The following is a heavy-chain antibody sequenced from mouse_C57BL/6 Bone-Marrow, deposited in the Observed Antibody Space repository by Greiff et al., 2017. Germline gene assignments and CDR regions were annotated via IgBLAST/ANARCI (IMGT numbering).Heavy chain of an antibody. CDR3: TAVYYGNPWYFDV. J-gene: IGHJ1*03. Sequence: EVKLMESGGGLVKPGGSLKLSCAASGFTFSSYAMSWVRQTPEKRLEWVAYISSGGDYIYYADTVKGRFTISRDNARNTLYLQMSSLKSEDTAMYYCTAVYYGNPWYFDVWGTGTTVTVSS. CDR1: GFTFSSYA. D-gene: IGHD2-1*01. V-gene: IGHV5-9-1*02. CDR2: ISSGGDYI.